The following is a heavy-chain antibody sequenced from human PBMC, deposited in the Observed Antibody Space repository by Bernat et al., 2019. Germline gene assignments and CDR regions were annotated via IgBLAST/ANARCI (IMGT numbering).Heavy chain of an antibody. CDR1: GFTFSSYS. D-gene: IGHD4-17*01. Sequence: EVQLVESGGGLVKPGGSLRLSCAASGFTFSSYSMNWVRQAPGKGLEWVSSISSSSSYIYYADSVKGRFTISRDNAKNSLYLQMNSLRAEDTAVYYCARVSYGDYGTLNAFDIWGQGTMVTVSS. CDR2: ISSSSSYI. V-gene: IGHV3-21*01. J-gene: IGHJ3*02. CDR3: ARVSYGDYGTLNAFDI.